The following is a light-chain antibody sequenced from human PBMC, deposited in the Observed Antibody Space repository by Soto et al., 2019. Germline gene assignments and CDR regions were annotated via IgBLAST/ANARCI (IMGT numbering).Light chain of an antibody. CDR3: QQYNNWPPKTWT. V-gene: IGKV3-15*01. J-gene: IGKJ1*01. CDR1: QSVSSN. Sequence: EIVMTQSPATLSVSPGEKDTLSCRASQSVSSNLAWYQQKPGQAPRLLIYGASTRATGIPARFSGSGSGTEFTLTISSLQSEDFAVYYCQQYNNWPPKTWTFGQGTKVDNK. CDR2: GAS.